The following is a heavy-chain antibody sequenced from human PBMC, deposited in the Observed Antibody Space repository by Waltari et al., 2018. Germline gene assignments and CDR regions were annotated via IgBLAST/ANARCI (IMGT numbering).Heavy chain of an antibody. J-gene: IGHJ3*02. CDR1: GGTFSSYA. CDR2: IIPILGTA. Sequence: QVQLVQSGAEVKKPGSSVKVSCKASGGTFSSYAISWVRQAPGQGLEWMGGIIPILGTANYAHKFQCRVTITTDESTSTAYMELSSLRSEDTAMYYCARRGRYSSHAFDIWGQGTMVTVSS. V-gene: IGHV1-69*05. D-gene: IGHD6-13*01. CDR3: ARRGRYSSHAFDI.